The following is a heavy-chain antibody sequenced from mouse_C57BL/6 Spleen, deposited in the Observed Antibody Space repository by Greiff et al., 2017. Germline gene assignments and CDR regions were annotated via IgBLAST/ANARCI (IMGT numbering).Heavy chain of an antibody. CDR3: AREGNHFDY. D-gene: IGHD2-1*01. Sequence: VQLKESGPGLVKPSQSLSLTCSVTGYSITSGYYWNWIRQFPGNKLEWMGYISYDGSNNYNPSLKNRISITRDTSKNQFFLKLNSVTTEDTATYYCAREGNHFDYWGQGTTLPVSS. CDR2: ISYDGSN. J-gene: IGHJ2*01. CDR1: GYSITSGYY. V-gene: IGHV3-6*01.